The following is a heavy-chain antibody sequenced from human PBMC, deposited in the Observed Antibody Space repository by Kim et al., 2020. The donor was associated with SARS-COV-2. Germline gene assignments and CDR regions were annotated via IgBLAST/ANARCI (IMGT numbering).Heavy chain of an antibody. J-gene: IGHJ4*02. V-gene: IGHV3-13*01. CDR2: IGTAGDT. CDR1: GFTFSSYD. D-gene: IGHD1-26*01. Sequence: GGSLRLSCAASGFTFSSYDMHWVRQATGKGLEWVSAIGTAGDTYYPGSVKGRFTISRENAKNSLYLQMNSLRAGDTAVYYCTRGAAGPWGSGEVDYWGQGTLVTVSS. CDR3: TRGAAGPWGSGEVDY.